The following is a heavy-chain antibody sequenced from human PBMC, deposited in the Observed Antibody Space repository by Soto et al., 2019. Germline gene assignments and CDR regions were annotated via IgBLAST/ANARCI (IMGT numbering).Heavy chain of an antibody. CDR1: GFTFGTYA. Sequence: GGSLRLSCTASGFTFGTYAMTWVRQAPGKGPEWVSDISGSGGRTEYADSVKGRFIVSRDNSKNTLYLQMNSLRVDDTAVYYCAKGYYYDSSGYYHRAEYLHQWGQGTLVTVSS. J-gene: IGHJ1*01. CDR3: AKGYYYDSSGYYHRAEYLHQ. CDR2: ISGSGGRT. V-gene: IGHV3-23*01. D-gene: IGHD3-22*01.